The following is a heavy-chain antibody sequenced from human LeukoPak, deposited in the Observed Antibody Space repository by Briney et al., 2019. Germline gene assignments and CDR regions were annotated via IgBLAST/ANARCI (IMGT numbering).Heavy chain of an antibody. CDR2: IYYSGST. Sequence: PSETLSLTCTVSGGSISSYYWSWIRQPPGKGLEWIGYIYYSGSTNYNPSLKSRVTISADTSKSQFSLKLNSVTAADTAVYYCAQKAPYSPGYSQHWGQGTLVTVSS. J-gene: IGHJ1*01. CDR3: AQKAPYSPGYSQH. CDR1: GGSISSYY. V-gene: IGHV4-59*01. D-gene: IGHD2-15*01.